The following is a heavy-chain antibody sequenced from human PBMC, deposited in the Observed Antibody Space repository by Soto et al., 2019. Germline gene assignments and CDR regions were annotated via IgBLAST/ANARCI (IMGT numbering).Heavy chain of an antibody. CDR1: GFTFKDYY. V-gene: IGHV3-11*01. J-gene: IGHJ6*02. CDR2: ISSSANVK. Sequence: QEQLVESGGGLVKPGGSLRLSCAASGFTFKDYYMNWIRLIPGQGLECVANISSSANVKYHTDSLKGRFTISRDSSKNSVFRQMNSLRGEDTAVYCCLRDRLATTGTRGLSGIKVWGQGNAVSISS. D-gene: IGHD1-26*01. CDR3: LRDRLATTGTRGLSGIKV.